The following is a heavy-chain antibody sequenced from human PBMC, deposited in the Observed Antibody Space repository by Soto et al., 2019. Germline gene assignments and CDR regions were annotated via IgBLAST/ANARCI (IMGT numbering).Heavy chain of an antibody. V-gene: IGHV1-69*06. CDR1: GGTFSSYA. CDR2: IIPIFGTA. D-gene: IGHD6-6*01. J-gene: IGHJ6*02. CDR3: ATPQYSPNRADYYYYGMDV. Sequence: QVQLVQSGAEVKKPGSSVKVSCKASGGTFSSYAISWVRQAPGKGLEWMGGIIPIFGTANYAQKFQGRVTITADKSTSTAYMGLRSLRSEDTAVYYCATPQYSPNRADYYYYGMDVWGQGTTVTVSS.